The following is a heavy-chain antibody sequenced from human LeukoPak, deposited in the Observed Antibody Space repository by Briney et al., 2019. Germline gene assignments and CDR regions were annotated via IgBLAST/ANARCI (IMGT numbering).Heavy chain of an antibody. CDR1: GYSISSGYY. V-gene: IGHV4-38-2*01. D-gene: IGHD6-19*01. J-gene: IGHJ4*02. CDR2: IYHSGST. CDR3: ARPAVAGTHVFDY. Sequence: PSETLSLTCAVSGYSISSGYYWGWIRQPPGKGLEWIGSIYHSGSTHYNPSLKSRVTISVDTSKNQFSLKLSSVTAADTAVYYCARPAVAGTHVFDYWGQGTLVTVSS.